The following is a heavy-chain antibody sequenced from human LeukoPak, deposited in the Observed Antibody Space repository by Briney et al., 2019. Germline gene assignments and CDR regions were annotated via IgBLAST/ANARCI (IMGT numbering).Heavy chain of an antibody. Sequence: GGSLRLSCAASGFTSDDYAMHWVRQRPRKGLEWVSGITWNSGSTDYADSVKGRFTISRDNAKNSLYLQMNSLRAEDTALYYCAKGPYGSGSDNWFDPWGLGTLVTVSS. CDR1: GFTSDDYA. CDR2: ITWNSGST. J-gene: IGHJ5*02. D-gene: IGHD3-10*01. CDR3: AKGPYGSGSDNWFDP. V-gene: IGHV3-9*02.